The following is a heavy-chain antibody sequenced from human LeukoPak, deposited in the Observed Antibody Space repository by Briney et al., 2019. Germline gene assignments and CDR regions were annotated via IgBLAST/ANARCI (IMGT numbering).Heavy chain of an antibody. CDR1: GFTFSSYS. D-gene: IGHD1-26*01. V-gene: IGHV3-21*01. CDR2: ISSSSSYI. J-gene: IGHJ3*02. CDR3: ARIGASTDAFDI. Sequence: KPGGSLRLSCAASGFTFSSYSMNWVRQAPGKGLEWVSSISSSSSYIYYADSVKGRFTISRDNAKNSLYLQMNSLRAEDTAVYYCARIGASTDAFDIWGQGTMVTVSS.